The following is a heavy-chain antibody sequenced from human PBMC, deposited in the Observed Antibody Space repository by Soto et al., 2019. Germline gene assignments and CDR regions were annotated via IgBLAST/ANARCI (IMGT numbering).Heavy chain of an antibody. CDR1: GVTFNSQT. J-gene: IGHJ4*02. CDR2: IIPALFSA. V-gene: IGHV1-69*02. Sequence: QVQLVQSGAEVRKPGSSVKVSCKTSGVTFNSQTISWVRQAPGQGLEWVGRIIPALFSAKYAQKLQGRVTITADKYTGTAYMEVSSLKSEDTGVYYCATGADSGYDYSFDHWGQGTLVTVSS. D-gene: IGHD5-12*01. CDR3: ATGADSGYDYSFDH.